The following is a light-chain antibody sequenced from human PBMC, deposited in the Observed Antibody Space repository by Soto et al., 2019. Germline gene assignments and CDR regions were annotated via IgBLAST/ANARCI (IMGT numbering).Light chain of an antibody. V-gene: IGKV3-20*01. CDR3: QQYGNSWT. CDR2: GAS. J-gene: IGKJ1*01. Sequence: EVVLTQSPATLSLSPGEGATLSCRASQSVSSSYLAWSQQKPGQAPRLLIYGASSRATGIPERFSGSGSGTDFTLTISRLEPEDFAVYYCQQYGNSWTFGQGTKVDIK. CDR1: QSVSSSY.